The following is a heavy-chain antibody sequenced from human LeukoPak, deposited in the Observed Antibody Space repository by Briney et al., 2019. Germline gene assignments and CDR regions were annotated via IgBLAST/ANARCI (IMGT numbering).Heavy chain of an antibody. CDR2: ISSSSSYI. Sequence: GGSLRLSCAASGFTFSSYSMNWVRQAPGKGLEWFSSISSSSSYIYYADSVKARFTISRDNAKNSLYLQMNSLRAEDTAVYYCARDYYGSGSYYRGYYFDYWGQGTLVTVSS. V-gene: IGHV3-21*01. CDR1: GFTFSSYS. CDR3: ARDYYGSGSYYRGYYFDY. D-gene: IGHD3-10*01. J-gene: IGHJ4*02.